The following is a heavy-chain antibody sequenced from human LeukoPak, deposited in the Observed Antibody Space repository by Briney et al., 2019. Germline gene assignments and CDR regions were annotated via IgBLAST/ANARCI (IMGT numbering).Heavy chain of an antibody. CDR3: ARGSGYSSGLL. J-gene: IGHJ4*02. Sequence: GGSLRLSCAASGFTFSCYAMHWVRQAPGEGLEWVSSISSSSSYIYYADSVKGRFTISRDNAKNSLYLQMNSLRAEDTAVYYCARGSGYSSGLLWGQGTLVTVSS. CDR2: ISSSSSYI. D-gene: IGHD6-19*01. CDR1: GFTFSCYA. V-gene: IGHV3-21*01.